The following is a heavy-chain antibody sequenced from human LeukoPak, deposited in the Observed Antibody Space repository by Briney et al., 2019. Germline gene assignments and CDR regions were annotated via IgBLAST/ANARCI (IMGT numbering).Heavy chain of an antibody. CDR1: GSTFSSYW. D-gene: IGHD4-23*01. J-gene: IGHJ5*02. Sequence: GGSLRLSCAASGSTFSSYWMHWVRQAPGKGLVWVSRINSDGSSTSYADSVKGRFTISRDNAKNTLYLQMNSLRAEDTAVYYCARGIYGGNSRWFDPWGQGTLVTVSS. CDR3: ARGIYGGNSRWFDP. CDR2: INSDGSST. V-gene: IGHV3-74*01.